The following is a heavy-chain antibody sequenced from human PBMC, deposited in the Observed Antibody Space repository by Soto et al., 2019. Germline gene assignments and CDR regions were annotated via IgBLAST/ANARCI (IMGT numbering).Heavy chain of an antibody. D-gene: IGHD6-19*01. CDR3: ARVVAVVRYYYYGMDV. CDR1: GDSVSSNSTA. CDR2: TYYRSKWYN. Sequence: SQTLALTCAISGDSVSSNSTAWNWIRQSPSRGLEWLARTYYRSKWYNDYAVSVKSRISINPDTSKNQFSLQLNSVTPEDTAVYYCARVVAVVRYYYYGMDVWGQGTTVTVSS. V-gene: IGHV6-1*01. J-gene: IGHJ6*02.